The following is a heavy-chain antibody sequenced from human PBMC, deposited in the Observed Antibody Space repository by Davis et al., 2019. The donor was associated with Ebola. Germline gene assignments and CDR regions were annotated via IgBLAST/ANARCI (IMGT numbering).Heavy chain of an antibody. V-gene: IGHV3-23*01. J-gene: IGHJ4*01. CDR2: VGPGGDS. D-gene: IGHD1-26*01. CDR3: ATWEYVRY. CDR1: GLAFDKYD. Sequence: PGGSLRLSCVASGLAFDKYDISWVRLAPGKGLAWISRVGPGGDSSYANSVRGRFTISRENSMNTVHLQMDSLTADDTAVYYCATWEYVRYWGQGTLVTVSS.